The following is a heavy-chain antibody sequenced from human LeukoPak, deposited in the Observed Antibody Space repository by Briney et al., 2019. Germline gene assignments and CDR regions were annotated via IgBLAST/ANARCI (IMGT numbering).Heavy chain of an antibody. Sequence: PSETLSLTCTVSGYSISSGYYWGWIRQPPGKGLEWIGSIYHSGSTYYNPSLKSRVIISVDTSKNQFSLKLSSVTAADTAVYYCARVNSGSYYQGGYFDYWGQGTLVTVSS. V-gene: IGHV4-38-2*02. CDR3: ARVNSGSYYQGGYFDY. CDR2: IYHSGST. CDR1: GYSISSGYY. J-gene: IGHJ4*02. D-gene: IGHD1-26*01.